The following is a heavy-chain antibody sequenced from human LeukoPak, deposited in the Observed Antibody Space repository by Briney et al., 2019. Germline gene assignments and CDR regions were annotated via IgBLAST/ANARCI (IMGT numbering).Heavy chain of an antibody. D-gene: IGHD3-10*01. Sequence: GGSLRLSCAGFGFTFGNHWMHWARQTPGKGLVWVSRIKGDGSIREYADSVKGRFTISRDNAKNTLSLQLNSLRAEDTAVYYCARALFSYGFGELLYGMDVWGQGTTVTVSS. V-gene: IGHV3-74*03. CDR3: ARALFSYGFGELLYGMDV. CDR1: GFTFGNHW. J-gene: IGHJ6*02. CDR2: IKGDGSIR.